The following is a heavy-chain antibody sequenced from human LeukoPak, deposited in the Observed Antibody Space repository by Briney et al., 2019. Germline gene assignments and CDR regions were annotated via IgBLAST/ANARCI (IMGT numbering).Heavy chain of an antibody. V-gene: IGHV3-7*03. Sequence: GGSLRLSCAASGFTFSSHWMTWIRQAPGKGLEWVANIKEDGSEKYYVDSVRGRFSISRDNAEKSLYLQMSNLRAEDTAVYFCARGGGLDVWGQGATVTVSS. D-gene: IGHD3-16*01. CDR1: GFTFSSHW. CDR3: ARGGGLDV. J-gene: IGHJ6*02. CDR2: IKEDGSEK.